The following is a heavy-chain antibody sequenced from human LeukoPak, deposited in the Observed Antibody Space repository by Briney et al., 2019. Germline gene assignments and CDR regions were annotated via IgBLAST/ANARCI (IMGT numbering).Heavy chain of an antibody. CDR3: ARRAYCGGDCYSALEYYYYGMDV. Sequence: GVTLRFSCAAAGFTFSSYTMHWVRPAQGKGLEYVSAISSNGGSTYYAISVKVRFTISRDNSKNTLYLQMSSLRAEDMAVYYWARRAYCGGDCYSALEYYYYGMDVWGQGTTVTVSS. V-gene: IGHV3-64*01. D-gene: IGHD2-21*02. J-gene: IGHJ6*02. CDR1: GFTFSSYT. CDR2: ISSNGGST.